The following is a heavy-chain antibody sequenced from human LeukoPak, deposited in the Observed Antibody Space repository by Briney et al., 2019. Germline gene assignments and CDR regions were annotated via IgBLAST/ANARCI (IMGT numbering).Heavy chain of an antibody. CDR3: ACTFRIAGTTYYY. D-gene: IGHD1-20*01. CDR1: GFTFSSYS. Sequence: GGSLRLSCAASGFTFSSYSMNWVRQAPGKGLEWVSSISNSSSYIYYADSVKGRFTISRDTAQNTVYLQMNSLRAEDTAVYYCACTFRIAGTTYYYWGQGALVTVSS. J-gene: IGHJ4*02. CDR2: ISNSSSYI. V-gene: IGHV3-21*01.